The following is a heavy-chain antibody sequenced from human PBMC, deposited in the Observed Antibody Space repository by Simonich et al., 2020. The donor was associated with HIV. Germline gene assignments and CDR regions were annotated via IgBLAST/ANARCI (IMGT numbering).Heavy chain of an antibody. D-gene: IGHD4-17*01. Sequence: QVQLQQWGAGLLKPSETLPLTCAVYGGSFSGCYWSWIRQPPGKGLEWIGEINHSETTNYNPSLKSRVTISVDTSKNQFSLKLSSVTAADTAVYYCARRHPTTVTTPYFDYWGQGTLVTVSS. CDR2: INHSETT. V-gene: IGHV4-34*01. J-gene: IGHJ4*02. CDR1: GGSFSGCY. CDR3: ARRHPTTVTTPYFDY.